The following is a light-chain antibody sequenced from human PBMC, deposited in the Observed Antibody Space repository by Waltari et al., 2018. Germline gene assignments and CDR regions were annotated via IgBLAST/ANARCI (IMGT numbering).Light chain of an antibody. J-gene: IGKJ1*01. CDR1: KSDLYSSNNKKY. CDR2: WAS. CDR3: QHYYSPPWT. Sequence: DIVMTQSTDSLAVSLGERATINCKYSKSDLYSSNNKKYVTWYQQKPGQPPKLLIYWASTRESGVPDRFSGSVSGTDFTLTISSLQAEYVAVYYCQHYYSPPWTFGQGTKVEIK. V-gene: IGKV4-1*01.